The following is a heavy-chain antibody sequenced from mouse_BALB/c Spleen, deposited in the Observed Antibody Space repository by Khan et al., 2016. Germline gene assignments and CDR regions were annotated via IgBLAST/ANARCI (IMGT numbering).Heavy chain of an antibody. CDR1: GFNIKDTY. J-gene: IGHJ3*01. CDR2: IDPANGNT. CDR3: AGPPSDTDTGFAY. Sequence: EVQLQESGAELVKPGASVKLSCTASGFNIKDTYMHWVKQRPEQGLEWIGRIDPANGNTKYDPKFQGKATITAATSSNTAYLQLSSLTSEDTAVYYCAGPPSDTDTGFAYWVKATLITVSA. D-gene: IGHD3-2*02. V-gene: IGHV14-3*02.